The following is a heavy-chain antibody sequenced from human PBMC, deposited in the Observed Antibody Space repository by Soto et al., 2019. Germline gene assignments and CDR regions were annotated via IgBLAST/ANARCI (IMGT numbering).Heavy chain of an antibody. CDR1: GGTFSSYT. CDR3: AKGDYGDYVEFFDY. J-gene: IGHJ4*02. Sequence: QVQLVQSGAEVKKPGSSVKVSCKASGGTFSSYTINWVRQAPGQGLEWMGGIIPIFGTPIYAQKFQGRVTITADESTSTGYMELSSLRSEDTAVYYCAKGDYGDYVEFFDYWGQGTLVTVSS. D-gene: IGHD4-17*01. V-gene: IGHV1-69*01. CDR2: IIPIFGTP.